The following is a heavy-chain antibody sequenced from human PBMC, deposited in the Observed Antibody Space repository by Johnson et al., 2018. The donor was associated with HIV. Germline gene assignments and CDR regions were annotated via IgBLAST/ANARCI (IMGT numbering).Heavy chain of an antibody. CDR3: TTDPITMVKETVPGDAFDI. J-gene: IGHJ3*02. D-gene: IGHD3-10*01. Sequence: VQLVESGGGLVKPGGSLRLSCAASGFTFSNAWMSWVRQAPGKGLEWVGRIKSKTDGGTTDYAAPVKGRFTISRDDSKNTLYLQMNSLKTEDTAVYYCTTDPITMVKETVPGDAFDIWGQGTMVTVSP. V-gene: IGHV3-15*01. CDR1: GFTFSNAW. CDR2: IKSKTDGGTT.